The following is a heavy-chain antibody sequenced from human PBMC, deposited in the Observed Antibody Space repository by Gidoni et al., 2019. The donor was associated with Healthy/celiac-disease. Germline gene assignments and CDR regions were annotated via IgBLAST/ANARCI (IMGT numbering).Heavy chain of an antibody. CDR2: IYHSGST. CDR1: GGSISSSNW. Sequence: QVQLQESGPGLVKPSGTLSLTCAVSGGSISSSNWWSWVRQPPGKGLEWIGEIYHSGSTNYNPSLKSRVTISVDKSKNQFSLKLSSVTAADTAVYYCARGKYYYDSSGYPIDSGFDYWGQGTLVTVSS. V-gene: IGHV4-4*02. CDR3: ARGKYYYDSSGYPIDSGFDY. J-gene: IGHJ4*02. D-gene: IGHD3-22*01.